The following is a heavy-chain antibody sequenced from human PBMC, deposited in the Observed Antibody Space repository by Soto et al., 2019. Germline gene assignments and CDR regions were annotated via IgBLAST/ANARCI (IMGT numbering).Heavy chain of an antibody. Sequence: ASVKVSCKASGYTFTGYYMHWVRQAPGQGPEWMGWINPNSGGTNYAQKFQGRVTMTRDTSISTAYMELSRLRSDDTAVYYCAKDKATVTTYDPRFSRPQGFDPWGQGTLVTVSS. CDR3: AKDKATVTTYDPRFSRPQGFDP. V-gene: IGHV1-2*02. CDR2: INPNSGGT. CDR1: GYTFTGYY. J-gene: IGHJ5*02. D-gene: IGHD4-17*01.